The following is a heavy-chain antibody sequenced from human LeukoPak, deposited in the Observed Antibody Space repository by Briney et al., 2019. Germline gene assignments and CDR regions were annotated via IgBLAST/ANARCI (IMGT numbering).Heavy chain of an antibody. V-gene: IGHV7-4-1*02. CDR2: INTNTGNP. Sequence: ASVKISCKTSGYSFSSHAISWVRQAPGQGPEWMGWINTNTGNPTYAQGFTGRDVISLDTSVSTAYLQISGLRADDTAVYYCGRDPRLGIRGYTYGFVYWGQGTLVTVS. J-gene: IGHJ4*02. CDR3: GRDPRLGIRGYTYGFVY. CDR1: GYSFSSHA. D-gene: IGHD5-18*01.